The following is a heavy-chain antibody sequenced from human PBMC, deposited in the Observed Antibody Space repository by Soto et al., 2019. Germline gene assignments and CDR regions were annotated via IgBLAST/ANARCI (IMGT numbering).Heavy chain of an antibody. CDR1: GFTFSSYW. V-gene: IGHV3-74*01. CDR3: ARVGYCARGVWPNFDF. CDR2: INSDGSST. Sequence: EVQLVESGGGLVQPGGSRRLSCAASGFTFSSYWMHWVRQAPGKGLVWVSRINSDGSSTSYADSVKGRFTISRDNARNTLDLQMNSQRDEDTAVYYCARVGYCARGVWPNFDFWGQGTLVTVSS. D-gene: IGHD2-8*01. J-gene: IGHJ4*02.